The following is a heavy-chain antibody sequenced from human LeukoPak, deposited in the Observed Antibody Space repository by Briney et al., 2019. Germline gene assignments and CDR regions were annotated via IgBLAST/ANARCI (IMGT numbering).Heavy chain of an antibody. CDR2: ISSSPSNT. J-gene: IGHJ4*02. D-gene: IGHD6-19*01. CDR1: GFTFSSYE. Sequence: GGSLRLSCAASGFTFSSYEMNWVRQAPGKGLEWVSYISSSPSNTHYADSVKGRFIISRDNAKNSLYLQMNSLRVEDTAVYYCARDATPQYSSGWVYFDSWGQGTLVTVSS. CDR3: ARDATPQYSSGWVYFDS. V-gene: IGHV3-48*03.